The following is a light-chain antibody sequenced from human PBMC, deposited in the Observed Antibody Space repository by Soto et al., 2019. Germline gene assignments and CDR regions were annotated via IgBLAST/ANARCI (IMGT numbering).Light chain of an antibody. CDR3: HQRYNWPRVT. Sequence: EAVLTQWPFSLPLSPGERANISRSASQSVSNSLAWYQQKPGQPPRLLTYDVSNRATGIPARFSGSGSGTDFTLTITSLEPEDFAVYFCHQRYNWPRVTFGQGTRLEIK. CDR2: DVS. V-gene: IGKV3-11*01. J-gene: IGKJ5*01. CDR1: QSVSNS.